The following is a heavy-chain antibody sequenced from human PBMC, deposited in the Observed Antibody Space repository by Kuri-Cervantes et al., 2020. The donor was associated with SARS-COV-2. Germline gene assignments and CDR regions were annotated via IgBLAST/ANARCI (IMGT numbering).Heavy chain of an antibody. J-gene: IGHJ4*02. CDR3: ARERTVVPRIVEEFDY. Sequence: ASVKVSCKASGYTFTSYYMHWVRQAPGQGLEWMGWINPNSGGTDYAQKFQGRVTMTGDTSISTAYIEVSRLASDDTAVYYCARERTVVPRIVEEFDYWGQGTLVTVSS. CDR2: INPNSGGT. V-gene: IGHV1-2*02. CDR1: GYTFTSYY. D-gene: IGHD2-2*01.